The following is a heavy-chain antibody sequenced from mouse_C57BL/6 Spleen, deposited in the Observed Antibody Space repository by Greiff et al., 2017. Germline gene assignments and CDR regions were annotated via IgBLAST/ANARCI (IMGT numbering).Heavy chain of an antibody. J-gene: IGHJ4*01. V-gene: IGHV3-6*01. CDR2: ISYDGSN. CDR1: GYSITSGYY. CDR3: ARETTVVDGAMDY. D-gene: IGHD1-1*01. Sequence: EVQRVESGPGLVKPSQSLSLTCSVTGYSITSGYYWNWIRQFPGNKLEWMGYISYDGSNNYNQSLKNRISITRDTSKNQFFLKLNSVTTEDTATYYCARETTVVDGAMDYWGQGTSVTVSS.